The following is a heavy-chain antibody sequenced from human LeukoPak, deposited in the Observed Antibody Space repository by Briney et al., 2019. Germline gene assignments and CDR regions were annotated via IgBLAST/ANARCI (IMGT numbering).Heavy chain of an antibody. V-gene: IGHV3-23*01. Sequence: GGSLRLSCATSGFTFSSYTMNWVRQTPGKGLQWVSTISDGSRNTHYADSVNGRFTISRDDFLNVVYLQMNSLTVEDTAVYYCTTRLQHNFDYWGQGTQVTVSS. D-gene: IGHD4-11*01. CDR1: GFTFSSYT. CDR3: TTRLQHNFDY. CDR2: ISDGSRNT. J-gene: IGHJ4*02.